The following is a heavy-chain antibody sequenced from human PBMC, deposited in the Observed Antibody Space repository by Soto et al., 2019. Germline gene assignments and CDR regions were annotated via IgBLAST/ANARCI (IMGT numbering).Heavy chain of an antibody. CDR2: IIPVLDTT. CDR1: GGTFRSYA. V-gene: IGHV1-69*01. Sequence: QVQVVQSGAEVKKSGSSVKVSCKTSGGTFRSYAVNWVRQAPGQGLEWMGRIIPVLDTTTYAQTFQGRLTFTAEESTSTAYMELRSLRPEDTAVYYCARGGIATRPQHISFDPWGQGTLVTVSS. D-gene: IGHD6-6*01. CDR3: ARGGIATRPQHISFDP. J-gene: IGHJ5*02.